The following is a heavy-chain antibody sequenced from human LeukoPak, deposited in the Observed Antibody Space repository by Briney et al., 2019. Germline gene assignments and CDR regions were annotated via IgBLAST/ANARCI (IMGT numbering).Heavy chain of an antibody. Sequence: ASVKVSCKASGGTFSSYGISWVRQAPGQGLEWMGWISAYNGNTNYAQKLQGRVTMTTDTSTSTAYMELRSLRSDDTAVYYCARAAAGIPFDYWGQGTLVTVSS. CDR2: ISAYNGNT. D-gene: IGHD6-13*01. CDR1: GGTFSSYG. V-gene: IGHV1-18*01. CDR3: ARAAAGIPFDY. J-gene: IGHJ4*02.